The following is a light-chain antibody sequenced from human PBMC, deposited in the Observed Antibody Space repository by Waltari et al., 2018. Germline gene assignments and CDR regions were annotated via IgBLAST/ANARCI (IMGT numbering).Light chain of an antibody. CDR1: SGSIGSGY. Sequence: NFMLTQPHSVSESPGKTITISCTRSSGSIGSGYVQWYQQRPGSAPTHMIYADKKRTSGVPVRFSGSIDSSSNSASLTISELKTEDEADYYCQSFDSTNPLVFGGGTKLTVL. CDR2: ADK. CDR3: QSFDSTNPLV. J-gene: IGLJ3*02. V-gene: IGLV6-57*03.